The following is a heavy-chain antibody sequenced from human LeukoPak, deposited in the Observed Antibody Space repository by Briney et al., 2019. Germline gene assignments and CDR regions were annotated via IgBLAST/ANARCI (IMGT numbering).Heavy chain of an antibody. CDR1: GGSISSGGYY. CDR2: IYYSGST. D-gene: IGHD3-3*01. J-gene: IGHJ5*02. V-gene: IGHV4-31*03. Sequence: SETLSLTCTISGGSISSGGYYWSWLRQHPGKGLEWIGYIYYSGSTYYNPSLKSRVTISVDTSKNQFSLKLSSVTAADTAVYYCAGTYGNDFWSGYSWFDPWGQGTLVTVSS. CDR3: AGTYGNDFWSGYSWFDP.